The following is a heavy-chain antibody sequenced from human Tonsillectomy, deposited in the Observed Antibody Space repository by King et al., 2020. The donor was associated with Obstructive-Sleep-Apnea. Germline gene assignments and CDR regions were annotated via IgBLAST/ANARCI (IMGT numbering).Heavy chain of an antibody. V-gene: IGHV3-33*06. J-gene: IGHJ2*01. CDR2: IWYDGMKK. CDR3: AKDTVSVDWYFDL. Sequence: VQLVESGGGVVQPGRSLRLSFAASGFTFSSYGMHWVRQAPGKGGEVVAVIWYDGMKKYYADSVKGRFTISRDNSKNTLYLQMNSLRAEDTAVYYCAKDTVSVDWYFDLWGRGTLVTVSS. D-gene: IGHD4-11*01. CDR1: GFTFSSYG.